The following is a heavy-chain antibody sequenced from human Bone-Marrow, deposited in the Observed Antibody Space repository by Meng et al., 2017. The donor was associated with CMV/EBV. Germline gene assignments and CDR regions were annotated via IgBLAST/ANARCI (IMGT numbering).Heavy chain of an antibody. Sequence: GVGVGWIRQAPGKALEWLALSDWKDDQRYSPALKSRLTITKDTSRNQVVLTMTNMEPVDTATYYCAHRVRATVWVHKEWLDYWYFDLWGRGTLVTVSS. D-gene: IGHD6-19*01. J-gene: IGHJ2*01. CDR3: AHRVRATVWVHKEWLDYWYFDL. V-gene: IGHV2-5*01. CDR2: SDWKDDQ. CDR1: GVG.